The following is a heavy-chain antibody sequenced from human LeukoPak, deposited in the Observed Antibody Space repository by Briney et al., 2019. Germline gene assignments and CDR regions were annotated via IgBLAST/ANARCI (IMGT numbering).Heavy chain of an antibody. CDR2: INPNSGGT. CDR3: ARDLVVADAFGI. V-gene: IGHV1-2*02. D-gene: IGHD2-15*01. J-gene: IGHJ3*02. CDR1: GYTFTGYY. Sequence: ASVKVSFKASGYTFTGYYMHWVRQAPGQGLEGMGWINPNSGGTNYAQKFQGRVTMTRDTSISTAYMELSRLRSDDTAVYYCARDLVVADAFGIWGQGTMVTVSS.